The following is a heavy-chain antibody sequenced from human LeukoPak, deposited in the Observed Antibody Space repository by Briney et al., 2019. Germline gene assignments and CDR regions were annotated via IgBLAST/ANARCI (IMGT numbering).Heavy chain of an antibody. D-gene: IGHD5-24*01. CDR2: INQDESRA. CDR1: GFTFRNYL. J-gene: IGHJ3*01. V-gene: IGHV3-74*01. CDR3: GRGGDGIDV. Sequence: GGSLRLSCAVSGFTFRNYLMHWVRQPPGQGLVWVSRINQDESRAFADSVKGRFTVSRDNAKNMLYLQLNGLRAEDTAVYFCGRGGDGIDVWGQGTTVIVSS.